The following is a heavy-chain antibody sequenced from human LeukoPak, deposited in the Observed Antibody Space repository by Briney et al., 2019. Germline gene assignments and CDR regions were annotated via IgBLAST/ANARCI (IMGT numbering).Heavy chain of an antibody. CDR3: ARTLGHYYDSSGYYYYHHAFDI. Sequence: SETLSLTCTVSGGSISSSSYYWGWIRQPPGKGLEWIGSIYYSGSTYYNPSLKSRVTISVDTSKNQFSLKLSSVTAADTAVYYCARTLGHYYDSSGYYYYHHAFDIWGQGTMATVSS. CDR2: IYYSGST. CDR1: GGSISSSSYY. J-gene: IGHJ3*02. V-gene: IGHV4-39*01. D-gene: IGHD3-22*01.